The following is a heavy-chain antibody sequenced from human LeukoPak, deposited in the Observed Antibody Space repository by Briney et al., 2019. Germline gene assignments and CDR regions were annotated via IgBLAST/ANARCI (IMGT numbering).Heavy chain of an antibody. Sequence: SETLSLTCAVSGYSISSSYYWAWIRPPPGKGLEWIGSVYYSGTTYHNPSLKSRVTILVDTSKSQFSLNLSSVTAADTAVYYCARQGYCSSVSCFNWFDPWGQGTLVIVSS. CDR3: ARQGYCSSVSCFNWFDP. V-gene: IGHV4-38-2*01. J-gene: IGHJ5*02. CDR2: VYYSGTT. D-gene: IGHD2-2*01. CDR1: GYSISSSYY.